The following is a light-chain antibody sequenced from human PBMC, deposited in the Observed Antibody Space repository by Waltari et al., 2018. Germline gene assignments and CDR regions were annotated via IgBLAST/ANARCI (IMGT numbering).Light chain of an antibody. CDR3: QSYSSSPWT. CDR2: GAS. V-gene: IGKV3-20*01. Sequence: VILTQSPAILSLSLGESATLSCRASQSVSSYLAWYQQKPGQAPRLLISGASSRATGIPDRFSGSGSGTEFTLTISSLEPEDFAVYYFQSYSSSPWTFGQGTKVEIK. CDR1: QSVSSY. J-gene: IGKJ1*01.